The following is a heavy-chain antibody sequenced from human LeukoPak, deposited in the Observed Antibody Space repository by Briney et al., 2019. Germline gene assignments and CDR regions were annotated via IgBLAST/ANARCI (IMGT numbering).Heavy chain of an antibody. CDR2: ISAYSGNK. CDR1: GYTFTSYG. CDR3: ARDFLNYAGSGSPLGVWQLGY. V-gene: IGHV1-18*01. D-gene: IGHD1-26*01. J-gene: IGHJ4*01. Sequence: GASVNVSCKASGYTFTSYGIIWLRQAPGQGLEWMGWISAYSGNKNYAQNHQGRVTMPIDTSTSTAYMELKSLRSDHTAVYYSARDFLNYAGSGSPLGVWQLGYWGQGTLVTVSS.